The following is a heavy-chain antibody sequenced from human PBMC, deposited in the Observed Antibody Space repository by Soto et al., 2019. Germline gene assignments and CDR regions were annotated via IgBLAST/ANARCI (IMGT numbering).Heavy chain of an antibody. J-gene: IGHJ5*02. CDR1: GGTFSSYA. CDR2: IISIFGTA. D-gene: IGHD2-2*01. Sequence: QVQLVQSGAEVKKPGSSVKVSCKASGGTFSSYAISWVRQAPGRGLEWMGGIISIFGTANYAQKFEAIVTITGDDSTSTAHMQRAGRRCEYTALYYGARYCSSTSCSRHWFDPWGQGTLVTVSS. CDR3: ARYCSSTSCSRHWFDP. V-gene: IGHV1-69*01.